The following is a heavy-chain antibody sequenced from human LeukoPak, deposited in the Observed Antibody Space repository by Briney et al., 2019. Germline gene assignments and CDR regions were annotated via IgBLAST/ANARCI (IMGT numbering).Heavy chain of an antibody. D-gene: IGHD6-13*01. V-gene: IGHV3-15*01. CDR1: GFTFSNAW. Sequence: LEGSLRLSCAASGFTFSNAWMSWVRQAPGKGLEWVGRIKSKTDGGTTDYAAPVKGRFTISRDDSKNTLYLQMNSLKTEDTAVYYCTTVGYSSSWYALWGQGTLVTVSS. CDR2: IKSKTDGGTT. J-gene: IGHJ4*02. CDR3: TTVGYSSSWYAL.